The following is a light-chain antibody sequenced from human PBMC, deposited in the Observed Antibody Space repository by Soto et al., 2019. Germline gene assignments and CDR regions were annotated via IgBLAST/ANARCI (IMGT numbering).Light chain of an antibody. CDR3: SSYTSSSTPLSV. CDR2: DVS. CDR1: SSDVGAYDY. Sequence: QSVLTQPASVSGSPGQSIAISCTGTSSDVGAYDYVSWYQQHPGKAPKLMIYDVSNRPSGVSNRFSGSKSGNTASLTISGLQAEDEADYYCSSYTSSSTPLSVFGTGTKVTVL. V-gene: IGLV2-14*01. J-gene: IGLJ1*01.